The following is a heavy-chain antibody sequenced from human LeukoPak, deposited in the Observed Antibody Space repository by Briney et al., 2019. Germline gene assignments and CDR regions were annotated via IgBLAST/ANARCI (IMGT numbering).Heavy chain of an antibody. CDR1: GFTLSSYS. V-gene: IGHV3-21*01. D-gene: IGHD6-13*01. CDR3: ARSGRAAAGTGV. CDR2: ISSSSSYI. J-gene: IGHJ4*02. Sequence: GGSLRHSCAASGFTLSSYSMNWVRQAPGKGLEWVSSISSSSSYIYYADSVKGRFTISRDNAKSSLYLQMNSLRAEDTAVYYCARSGRAAAGTGVWGQGTLVTVSS.